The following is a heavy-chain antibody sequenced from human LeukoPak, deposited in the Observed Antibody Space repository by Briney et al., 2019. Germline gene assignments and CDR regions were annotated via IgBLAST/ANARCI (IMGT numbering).Heavy chain of an antibody. CDR2: INHSGST. CDR3: ARGAGSSRCYYYYYYMDV. V-gene: IGHV4-34*01. CDR1: GGSFSGYY. D-gene: IGHD2-2*01. J-gene: IGHJ6*03. Sequence: SSETLSLTCAVYGGSFSGYYWSWIRQPPGKGLEWIGEINHSGSTNYNPSLKSRVTISVDTSKNQFSLKLSSVTAADTAVYYCARGAGSSRCYYYYYYMDVWGKGTTVTVSS.